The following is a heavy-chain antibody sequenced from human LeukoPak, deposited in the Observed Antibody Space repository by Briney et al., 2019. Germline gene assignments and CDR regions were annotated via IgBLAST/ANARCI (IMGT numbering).Heavy chain of an antibody. CDR1: GFTFSSYS. CDR3: ARDINYYDSSGPTT. CDR2: ISSSSYI. J-gene: IGHJ5*02. V-gene: IGHV3-21*01. Sequence: KSGGSLRLSCAASGFTFSSYSMNWVRQAPGKGLEWVSSISSSSYIYYADSVKGRFTISRDNAKNSLYLQMNSLRAEDTAVYYCARDINYYDSSGPTTWGQGTLVTVSS. D-gene: IGHD3-22*01.